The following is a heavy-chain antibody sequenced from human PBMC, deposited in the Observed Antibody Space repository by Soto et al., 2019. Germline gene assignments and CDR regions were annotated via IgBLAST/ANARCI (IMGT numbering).Heavy chain of an antibody. CDR1: GYTFTSYY. D-gene: IGHD3-22*01. Sequence: ASVKVSCKASGYTFTSYYMHWVRQAPGQGLEWMGIINPSGGSTSYAQKFQGRVTMTRDTSTSTVYMELSSLRSEDTAVYYCARTRTPYYYDSSGYYIDAFDIWGQGTMVTVS. J-gene: IGHJ3*02. V-gene: IGHV1-46*01. CDR2: INPSGGST. CDR3: ARTRTPYYYDSSGYYIDAFDI.